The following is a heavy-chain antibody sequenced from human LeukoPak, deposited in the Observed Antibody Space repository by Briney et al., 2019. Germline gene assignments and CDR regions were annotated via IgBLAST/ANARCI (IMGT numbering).Heavy chain of an antibody. CDR1: YYSISSGYY. D-gene: IGHD2-8*01. CDR3: ARGDYCTNSVCQEDLPYNWFDP. J-gene: IGHJ5*02. V-gene: IGHV4-38-2*02. CDR2: IYHTGIT. Sequence: PSETLSLTCTVAYYSISSGYYWGWIRQPPGKGLEWIGNIYHTGITYYNPSLRSRVTISVDTSKNEFSLKVSSVTAADTAVYYCARGDYCTNSVCQEDLPYNWFDPWGQGTLVTVSS.